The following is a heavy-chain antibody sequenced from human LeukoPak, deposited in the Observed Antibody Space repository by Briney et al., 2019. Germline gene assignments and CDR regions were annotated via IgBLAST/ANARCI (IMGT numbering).Heavy chain of an antibody. CDR1: GFTFSSYA. CDR2: ISYDGSNK. Sequence: GGSLRLSCAASGFTFSSYAMHWVRQAPGKGLEWVAVISYDGSNKYYADSVKGRFTISRDNSKNTLYLQMNSLRAEDTAVYYCARDGLAAASSTLPDYWGQGTLGTVSS. J-gene: IGHJ4*02. CDR3: ARDGLAAASSTLPDY. V-gene: IGHV3-30*04. D-gene: IGHD6-13*01.